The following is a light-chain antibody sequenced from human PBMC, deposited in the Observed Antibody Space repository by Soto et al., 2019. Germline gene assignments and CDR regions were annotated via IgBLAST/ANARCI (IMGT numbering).Light chain of an antibody. CDR1: QGIRND. J-gene: IGKJ1*01. CDR2: AS. Sequence: AIQMTQSPSSLSASVGDRVTITCRASQGIRNDLGWYQQKPGKAPKLLMYASSLQTGVPSRFRGSASGTDFTLTISSLRPEDFATYYSLQDYSYPWTFGQGTKVDIK. CDR3: LQDYSYPWT. V-gene: IGKV1-6*01.